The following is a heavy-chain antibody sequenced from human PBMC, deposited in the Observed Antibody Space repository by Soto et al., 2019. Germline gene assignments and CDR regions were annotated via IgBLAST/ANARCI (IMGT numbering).Heavy chain of an antibody. CDR1: GGSISSYY. V-gene: IGHV4-59*01. J-gene: IGHJ5*02. Sequence: TLSLTCTVSGGSISSYYWSWIRQPPGKGLEWIGYIYYSGSTNYNPSLKSRVTISVDTSKNQFSLKLSSMTAADTAVYYCAREDIVEGWFDPWGQGTLVTVSS. CDR2: IYYSGST. D-gene: IGHD2-15*01. CDR3: AREDIVEGWFDP.